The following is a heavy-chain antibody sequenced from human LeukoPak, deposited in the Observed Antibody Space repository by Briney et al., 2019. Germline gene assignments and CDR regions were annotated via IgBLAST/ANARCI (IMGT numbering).Heavy chain of an antibody. V-gene: IGHV1-2*02. CDR1: GGTFSSYA. Sequence: WASVKVSCKASGGTFSSYAISWVRQAPGQGLEWMGWINPNSGGTNYAQKFQGRVTMTRDTSISTAYMELSRLRSDDTAVYYCAREGVYGFDLWGRGTLVTVSS. CDR2: INPNSGGT. J-gene: IGHJ2*01. CDR3: AREGVYGFDL. D-gene: IGHD2-8*01.